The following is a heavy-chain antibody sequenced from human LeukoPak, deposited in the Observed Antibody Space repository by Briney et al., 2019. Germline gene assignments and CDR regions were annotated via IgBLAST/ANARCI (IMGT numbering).Heavy chain of an antibody. J-gene: IGHJ4*02. CDR1: GFTFSSYA. D-gene: IGHD3-22*01. CDR2: IYYSGST. Sequence: LRLSCAASGFTFSSYAMSWVRQAPGKGLEWIGYIYYSGSTYYNPSLKSRVTISVDTSKNQFSLKLSSATAADTAVYYCARVGVQITMMAHIYYFDYWGQGTLVTVSS. V-gene: IGHV4-31*02. CDR3: ARVGVQITMMAHIYYFDY.